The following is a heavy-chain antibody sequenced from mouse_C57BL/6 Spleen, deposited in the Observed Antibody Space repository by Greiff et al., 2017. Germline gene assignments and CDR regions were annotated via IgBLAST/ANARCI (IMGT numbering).Heavy chain of an antibody. CDR3: ARPYDYLYYFDY. CDR2: ISSGSSTI. J-gene: IGHJ2*01. V-gene: IGHV5-17*01. CDR1: GFTFSDYG. D-gene: IGHD2-4*01. Sequence: EVKLMESGGGLVKPGGSLKLSCAASGFTFSDYGMHWVRQAPEKGLEWVAYISSGSSTIYYADTVKGRFTISRDNAKNTLFLQMTSLRSEDTAMYYCARPYDYLYYFDYWGQGTTLTVSS.